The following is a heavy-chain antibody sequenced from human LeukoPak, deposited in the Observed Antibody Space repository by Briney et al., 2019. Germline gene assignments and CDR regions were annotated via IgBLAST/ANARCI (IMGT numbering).Heavy chain of an antibody. CDR1: GFTLSSYN. CDR3: ARDLNARFDP. J-gene: IGHJ5*02. V-gene: IGHV3-48*02. CDR2: IRSTSSTI. Sequence: GGSLRLSCAASGFTLSSYNMHWVRQAPGKGLEWVSYIRSTSSTIFYADSVKGRFTVSRDNAKNSLYLQMNRLRDEDTAVYYCARDLNARFDPWGQGTLVTVSS. D-gene: IGHD2-8*01.